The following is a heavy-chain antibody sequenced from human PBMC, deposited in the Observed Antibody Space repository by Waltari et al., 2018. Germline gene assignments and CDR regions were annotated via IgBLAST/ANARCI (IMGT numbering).Heavy chain of an antibody. V-gene: IGHV3-23*04. CDR2: ISGSGGST. Sequence: EVQLVESGGGLVQPGGSLRLSCAASGFTFSSYALSWVRRAPGKGLELFSAISGSGGSTYYADSGKGRFTISRDNAKNTLYLQMNSLRAEDTAVYYCASEGSGSYEAFDYWGQGTLVTVSS. CDR3: ASEGSGSYEAFDY. D-gene: IGHD1-26*01. J-gene: IGHJ4*02. CDR1: GFTFSSYA.